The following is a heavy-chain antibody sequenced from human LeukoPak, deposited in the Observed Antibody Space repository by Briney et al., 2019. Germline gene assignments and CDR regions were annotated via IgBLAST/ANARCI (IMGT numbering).Heavy chain of an antibody. J-gene: IGHJ4*02. CDR1: GFTFSDYS. D-gene: IGHD6-19*01. V-gene: IGHV3-21*01. Sequence: PGGSLRLSCAASGFTFSDYSMKWVRQAPGKGLEWVSSISSASSYKYYGDSAKGRFTISRDNAKNSLYLQMNSLRAEDTAVYYCARGPTLIGVAGTWPLDDWGQGTLVIVSS. CDR2: ISSASSYK. CDR3: ARGPTLIGVAGTWPLDD.